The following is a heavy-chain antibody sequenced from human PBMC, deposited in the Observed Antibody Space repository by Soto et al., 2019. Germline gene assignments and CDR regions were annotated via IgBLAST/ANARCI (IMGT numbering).Heavy chain of an antibody. Sequence: GASVKVSCKASGYTFTSYGISWVRQAPGQGLEWMGWISAYNGNTNYAQKLQGRVTMTTDTSTSTAYMELRSLRSDDTAVYYCARDPAYGDYRLGADAFDIWGQGTMVTVSS. CDR1: GYTFTSYG. J-gene: IGHJ3*02. CDR3: ARDPAYGDYRLGADAFDI. D-gene: IGHD4-17*01. CDR2: ISAYNGNT. V-gene: IGHV1-18*01.